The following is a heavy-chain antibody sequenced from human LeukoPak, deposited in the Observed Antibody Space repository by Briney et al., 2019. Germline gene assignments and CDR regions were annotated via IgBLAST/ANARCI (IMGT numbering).Heavy chain of an antibody. Sequence: PGGSLRLSCAAPGFTFSDYYMSWIRQAPGKGLEWVSYISSSGSTIYYADSVKGRFTISRDNAKNSLYLQMNSLRAEDTAVYYCARDGRELRAYYYYMDVWGKGTTVTVSS. CDR1: GFTFSDYY. CDR2: ISSSGSTI. CDR3: ARDGRELRAYYYYMDV. D-gene: IGHD1-26*01. V-gene: IGHV3-11*01. J-gene: IGHJ6*03.